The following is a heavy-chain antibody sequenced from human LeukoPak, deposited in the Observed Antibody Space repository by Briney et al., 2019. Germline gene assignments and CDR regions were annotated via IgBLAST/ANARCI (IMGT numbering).Heavy chain of an antibody. CDR1: GFTVSSNY. Sequence: GGSLRLSCAASGFTVSSNYMSWVRQAPGKGLEWVSVIYSGGSTYYADSVKGRFTTSRDNSKNTLYLQMNSLRAEDTAVYYCARALVGATGYWGQGTLVTVSS. J-gene: IGHJ4*02. CDR3: ARALVGATGY. CDR2: IYSGGST. V-gene: IGHV3-66*01. D-gene: IGHD1-26*01.